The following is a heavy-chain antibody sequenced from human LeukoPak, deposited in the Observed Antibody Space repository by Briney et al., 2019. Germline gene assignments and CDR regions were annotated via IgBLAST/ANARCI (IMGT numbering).Heavy chain of an antibody. J-gene: IGHJ4*02. D-gene: IGHD6-19*01. V-gene: IGHV3-23*01. CDR1: RFNFNGYA. CDR3: TKDLMTGFSSGWYFAY. Sequence: GGSLRLSCEGSRFNFNGYAFSWVRPAPGKGLEWVAVTGGSDDNTHYADSVKGRFTISRDNSEKRLFLQMNSLRPDDSALYYCTKDLMTGFSSGWYFAYWGQGTLVTVSS. CDR2: TGGSDDNT.